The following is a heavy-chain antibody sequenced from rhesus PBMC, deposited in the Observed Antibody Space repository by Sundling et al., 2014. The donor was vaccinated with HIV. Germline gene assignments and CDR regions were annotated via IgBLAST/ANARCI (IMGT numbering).Heavy chain of an antibody. CDR3: AGDWSY. V-gene: IGHV4-169*02. J-gene: IGHJ4*01. CDR2: IYGSDSST. CDR1: GGSITRTY. D-gene: IGHD6-13*01. Sequence: HLQLQESGPGLVKPSETLSVTCAVSGGSITRTYWSWIRQAPGKGLEWIGYIYGSDSSTKYNPSLKSRVTLSVDTSKNQLSLKLSSVTAADTAVYYCAGDWSYWGQGVRVTGLL.